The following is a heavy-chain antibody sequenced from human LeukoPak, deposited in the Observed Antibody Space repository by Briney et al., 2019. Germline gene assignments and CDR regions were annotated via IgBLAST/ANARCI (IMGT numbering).Heavy chain of an antibody. CDR1: GFTFSSYS. Sequence: SGGSLRLSCAASGFTFSSYSMTWVRQAPGKGLEWVSSISSSSSYIYYADSVKGRFTISRDNAKNSLYLQMNSLRAEDTAVYYCAREGSCSGGSCLYFDYWGQGTLVTVSS. D-gene: IGHD2-15*01. V-gene: IGHV3-21*01. CDR3: AREGSCSGGSCLYFDY. CDR2: ISSSSSYI. J-gene: IGHJ4*02.